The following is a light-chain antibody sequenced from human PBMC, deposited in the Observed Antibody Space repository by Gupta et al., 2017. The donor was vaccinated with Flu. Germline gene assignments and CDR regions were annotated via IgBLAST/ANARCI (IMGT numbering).Light chain of an antibody. CDR2: GAS. J-gene: IGKJ1*01. CDR3: HKYGSSPWT. V-gene: IGKV3-20*01. CDR1: QSVNSRY. Sequence: ENVLTQSPGTLSLSPGERATLSCRASQSVNSRYLAWYRQKPGQAPRLLIYGASSRATGIPDRFSGSGSGTDFTLTISRLEPEDFAVYYCHKYGSSPWTFGQGTKVEIK.